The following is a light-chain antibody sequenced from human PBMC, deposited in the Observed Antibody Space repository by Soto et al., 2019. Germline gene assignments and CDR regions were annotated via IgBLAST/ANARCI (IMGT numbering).Light chain of an antibody. J-gene: IGKJ1*01. V-gene: IGKV3-15*01. CDR2: GAS. Sequence: EIVMTQSPATLSVSPGERATLSCRASQSVNSNLAWYQQKPGQAPRLLIYGASTRVAGIPARFSGSGSGTEFSLTISSLQSEDFAVYYCQQRSSWPRTFGRGTKVEIK. CDR3: QQRSSWPRT. CDR1: QSVNSN.